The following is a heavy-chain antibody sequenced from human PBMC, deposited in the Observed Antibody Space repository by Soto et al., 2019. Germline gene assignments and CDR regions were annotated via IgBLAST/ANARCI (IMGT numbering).Heavy chain of an antibody. J-gene: IGHJ6*03. CDR2: ISGGGDIT. Sequence: GGSLRLSCAVFGFTFSNYAMSWVRRAPGKGLEWVSVISGGGDITYYADSVKGRFTISRDNSKDTLYLQMNSLGADDTAVYYCAKDYYCSAESCFSAYRTYFLDVWGKGTTVTVSS. V-gene: IGHV3-23*01. CDR3: AKDYYCSAESCFSAYRTYFLDV. CDR1: GFTFSNYA. D-gene: IGHD2-15*01.